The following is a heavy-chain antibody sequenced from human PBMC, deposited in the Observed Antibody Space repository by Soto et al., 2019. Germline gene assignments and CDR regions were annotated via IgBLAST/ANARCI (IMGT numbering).Heavy chain of an antibody. CDR1: GFTFDGYA. CDR3: AKDISSSWTDYDY. CDR2: ISWNSGSI. D-gene: IGHD6-13*01. J-gene: IGHJ4*02. Sequence: EVQLVESGGGLVQPGRSLRLSCAASGFTFDGYAMHWVRQAPGKGLEWVSGISWNSGSIGYADSVKGRFTISRDNAKNSLYLQMNSLSAEDTALYYCAKDISSSWTDYDYWGQGTLVTVSS. V-gene: IGHV3-9*01.